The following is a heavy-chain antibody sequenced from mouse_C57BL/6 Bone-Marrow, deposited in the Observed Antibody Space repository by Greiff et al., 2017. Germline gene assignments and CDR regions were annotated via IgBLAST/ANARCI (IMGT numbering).Heavy chain of an antibody. D-gene: IGHD2-3*01. CDR1: GYSFTSYY. J-gene: IGHJ3*01. CDR2: IYPGSGNT. V-gene: IGHV1-66*01. Sequence: VQLQQSGPELVKPGASVKISCKASGYSFTSYYIHWVKQRPGQGLEWIGWIYPGSGNTKYNEKFKGKATLTADTSSSTAYMQLSSLTSEDSAVYYCATDGYSPFAYWGQGTLVTVSA. CDR3: ATDGYSPFAY.